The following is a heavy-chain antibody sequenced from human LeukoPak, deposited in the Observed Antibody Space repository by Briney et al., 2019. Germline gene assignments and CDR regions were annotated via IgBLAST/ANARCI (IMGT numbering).Heavy chain of an antibody. CDR1: GGSFSGYY. V-gene: IGHV4-34*01. D-gene: IGHD6-13*01. CDR3: ARGIAAAVYYYYYYMDV. J-gene: IGHJ6*03. CDR2: INHSGST. Sequence: SETLSLTCAVYGGSFSGYYWSWIRQPPGKGLEWIGEINHSGSTNYNPSLKSRVTISVDTSKNQFSLKLSSVTAADTAVYYCARGIAAAVYYYYYYMDVWGKGTTVTASS.